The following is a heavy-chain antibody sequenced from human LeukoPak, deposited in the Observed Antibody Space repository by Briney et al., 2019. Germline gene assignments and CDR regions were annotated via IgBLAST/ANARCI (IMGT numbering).Heavy chain of an antibody. CDR1: GFTFRSYE. Sequence: GGSLRLSCAASGFTFRSYEMNWVRQAPGKGLEWVSYISSSGSTIYYADSVKGRFTISRDNAKNSLFLQKNSLRAEDTAVYYCASAYYGDYEGFANLNFWGQGTLVTVSS. D-gene: IGHD4-17*01. J-gene: IGHJ4*02. V-gene: IGHV3-48*03. CDR2: ISSSGSTI. CDR3: ASAYYGDYEGFANLNF.